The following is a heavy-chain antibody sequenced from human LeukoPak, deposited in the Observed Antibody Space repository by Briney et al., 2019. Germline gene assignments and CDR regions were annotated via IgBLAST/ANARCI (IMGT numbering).Heavy chain of an antibody. Sequence: GGSLRLSCAASGFTFRTSAMYWVRQAPGKGLEWVAVISYDENNDYYADSVKGRFTISRDNSKDTVDLQMNSLRLEDTAVYYCAKAREWELLAPFDYWGQGTLVTVSS. J-gene: IGHJ4*02. D-gene: IGHD1-26*01. CDR1: GFTFRTSA. CDR3: AKAREWELLAPFDY. V-gene: IGHV3-30*04. CDR2: ISYDENND.